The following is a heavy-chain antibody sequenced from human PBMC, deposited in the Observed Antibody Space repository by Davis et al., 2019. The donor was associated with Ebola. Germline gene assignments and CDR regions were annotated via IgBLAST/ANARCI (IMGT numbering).Heavy chain of an antibody. V-gene: IGHV4-39*01. J-gene: IGHJ6*03. D-gene: IGHD3-10*01. CDR2: IYYSGST. CDR3: ARGIDGSDTYYYMDV. CDR1: GGSISSSSYY. Sequence: PSETLSLTCTVSGGSISSSSYYWGWIRQPPGKGLEWIGSIYYSGSTYYNPSLKSRVTISVDTSKNQFSLKLSSVTAADTAVYYCARGIDGSDTYYYMDVWGKGTTVTVSS.